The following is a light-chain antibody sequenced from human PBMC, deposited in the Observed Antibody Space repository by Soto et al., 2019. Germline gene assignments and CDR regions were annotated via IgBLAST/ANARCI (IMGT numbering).Light chain of an antibody. CDR1: SSDVGGYNY. CDR2: EVS. CDR3: SSYAGSNRDV. J-gene: IGLJ1*01. V-gene: IGLV2-8*01. Sequence: QSVLTQPPSASGSAGQSVTISCTGTSSDVGGYNYVSWYQHHPGKAPKLMIYEVSKRPSGVPDRFSGSKSGNTASLTVSGLQAEDEADYYCSSYAGSNRDVFGTGTKVTVL.